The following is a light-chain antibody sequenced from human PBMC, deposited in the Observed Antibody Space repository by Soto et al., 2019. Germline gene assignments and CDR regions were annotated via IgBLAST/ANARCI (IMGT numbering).Light chain of an antibody. CDR2: GTS. J-gene: IGKJ5*01. Sequence: EPVLTQSPGTLSLSPGERATLSCRASQSVASYLAWYQQKPGQAPRLLIYGTSSRATGVPDRFSGSGSGTDFTLTISRLEPEDFAVYYCQQYGSSPFGQGTRLEIK. V-gene: IGKV3-20*01. CDR1: QSVASY. CDR3: QQYGSSP.